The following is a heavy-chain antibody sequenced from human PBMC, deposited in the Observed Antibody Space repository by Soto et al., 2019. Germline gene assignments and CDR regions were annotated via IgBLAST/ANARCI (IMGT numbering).Heavy chain of an antibody. D-gene: IGHD3-10*01. CDR3: ARVVVTMVRGVAADNWFDP. CDR1: GFTFDDYG. CDR2: INWNGGST. Sequence: EVQLVESGGGVVRPGGSLRLSCAASGFTFDDYGMSWVRQAPGKGLEWVSGINWNGGSTGYADSVKGRFTISRDNAKNSLYLQMNSLRAEDTALYYCARVVVTMVRGVAADNWFDPWGQGTLVTVSS. V-gene: IGHV3-20*04. J-gene: IGHJ5*02.